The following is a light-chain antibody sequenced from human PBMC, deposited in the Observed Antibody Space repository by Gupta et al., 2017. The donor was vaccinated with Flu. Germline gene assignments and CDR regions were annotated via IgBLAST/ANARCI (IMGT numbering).Light chain of an antibody. J-gene: IGKJ1*01. V-gene: IGKV1-39*01. CDR1: QRISRY. CDR3: QQSDSTPRT. Sequence: PSSLSACVGDRVSITCRASQRISRYLNWYQQKPGKAPKLLLYAASSLQSGVPSRFSGSGSGTDFTLTISSLQPEDFANYYCQQSDSTPRTFGQGTKVEIK. CDR2: AAS.